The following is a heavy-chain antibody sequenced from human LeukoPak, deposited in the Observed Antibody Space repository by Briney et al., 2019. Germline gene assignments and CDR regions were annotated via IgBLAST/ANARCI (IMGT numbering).Heavy chain of an antibody. D-gene: IGHD3-9*01. CDR3: ASNTDWYYFDY. Sequence: GGSLRLSCAASGFTFSSYSMNWVRQAPGKGLEWVSSISSSSSYIYYADSVKGRFTISRDNAKNSLYLQMNSLRAEDTAVYYCASNTDWYYFDYWGQGTLVTVSS. V-gene: IGHV3-21*01. J-gene: IGHJ4*02. CDR2: ISSSSSYI. CDR1: GFTFSSYS.